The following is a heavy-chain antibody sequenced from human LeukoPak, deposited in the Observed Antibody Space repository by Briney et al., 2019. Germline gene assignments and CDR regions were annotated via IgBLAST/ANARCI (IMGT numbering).Heavy chain of an antibody. CDR3: ARGRIWYGSGSYSPPDY. V-gene: IGHV1-8*01. D-gene: IGHD3-10*01. CDR1: GYTFTSYD. Sequence: ASVKVSCKASGYTFTSYDINWVRQATGQGLEWMGWMNPNSGNTGYAQKFQGRVTMTRNTSISTAYMELSSLRSEDTAVCYCARGRIWYGSGSYSPPDYWGQGTLVTVSS. CDR2: MNPNSGNT. J-gene: IGHJ4*02.